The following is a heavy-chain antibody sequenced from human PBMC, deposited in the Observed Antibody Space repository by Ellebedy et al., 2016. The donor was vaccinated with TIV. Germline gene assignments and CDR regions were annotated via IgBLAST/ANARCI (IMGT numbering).Heavy chain of an antibody. V-gene: IGHV4-61*01. CDR3: ARQKDFGVVITSEDWFDP. CDR2: IYYSGST. Sequence: SETLSLTXTVSGGSVSSGSYYWSWIRQPPGKGLEWIGYIYYSGSTNYNPSLKSRVTISVDTSKNQFSLKLSSVTAADTAVYYCARQKDFGVVITSEDWFDPWGQGTLVTVSS. J-gene: IGHJ5*02. D-gene: IGHD3-3*01. CDR1: GGSVSSGSYY.